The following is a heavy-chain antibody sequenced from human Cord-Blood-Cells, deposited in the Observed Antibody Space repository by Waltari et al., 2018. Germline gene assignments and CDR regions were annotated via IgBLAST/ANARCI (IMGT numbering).Heavy chain of an antibody. V-gene: IGHV1-2*02. Sequence: QVQLVQSGAEVKTPGASVKVSCKASGYTFTGYYMHWVRRAHGQGLEWMGWINPNSGGTNYAQKFQGRVTMTRDTSINTAYMELSRLRSDDTAVYYCARVEWVPAAMRNWFDPWGQGTLVTVSS. CDR2: INPNSGGT. CDR1: GYTFTGYY. CDR3: ARVEWVPAAMRNWFDP. J-gene: IGHJ5*02. D-gene: IGHD2-2*01.